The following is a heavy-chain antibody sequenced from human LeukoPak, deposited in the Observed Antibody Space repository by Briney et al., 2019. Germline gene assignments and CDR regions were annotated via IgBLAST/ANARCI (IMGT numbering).Heavy chain of an antibody. CDR2: IDPRDSST. J-gene: IGHJ4*02. V-gene: IGHV5-10-1*01. CDR3: APDSHSSNWYRDDY. D-gene: IGHD6-13*01. Sequence: GESLKISCKGSGYSFTSYWISWVRQMPGKGREWMGGIDPRDSSTNYSPSFQGPLTIPAAKSTGTPSLQSTRLTPSDTAMSYCAPDSHSSNWYRDDYWGQGPLVTVSS. CDR1: GYSFTSYW.